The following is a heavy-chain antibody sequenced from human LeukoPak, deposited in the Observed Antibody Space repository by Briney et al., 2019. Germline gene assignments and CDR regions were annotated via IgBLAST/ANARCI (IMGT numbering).Heavy chain of an antibody. J-gene: IGHJ4*02. CDR1: GFTVSSNY. Sequence: HPGGSLRLSCAASGFTVSSNYMSWVRQAPGKGLEWVSVIYSGGSTYYADSVKGRFTISRDNSKNTLYLQTNSLRAEDTAVYYCASAGETPFDYWGQGTLVTVSS. CDR3: ASAGETPFDY. D-gene: IGHD7-27*01. CDR2: IYSGGST. V-gene: IGHV3-66*02.